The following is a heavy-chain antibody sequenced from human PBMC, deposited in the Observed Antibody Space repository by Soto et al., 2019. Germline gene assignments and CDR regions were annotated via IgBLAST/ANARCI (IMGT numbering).Heavy chain of an antibody. J-gene: IGHJ5*02. CDR3: VRDGTKNLRDRIEP. Sequence: PSETLSLTCNVSGASLSRYYWSWIRQPPGKGLEWIGRIYATGDTDYNPSLKSRISMSVDMSKKQFSLTLRSVTAADTAIYYCVRDGTKNLRDRIEPWGRGILVTVSS. CDR1: GASLSRYY. D-gene: IGHD1-26*01. V-gene: IGHV4-4*07. CDR2: IYATGDT.